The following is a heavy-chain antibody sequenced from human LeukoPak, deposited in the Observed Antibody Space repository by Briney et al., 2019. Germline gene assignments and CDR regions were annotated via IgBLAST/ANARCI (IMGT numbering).Heavy chain of an antibody. CDR2: INHSGST. CDR3: ARQCGQGYAEGYYGMGV. J-gene: IGHJ6*02. D-gene: IGHD3-16*01. V-gene: IGHV4-34*01. CDR1: GGSFSGYY. Sequence: SETLSLTCAVYGGSFSGYYWSWIRQPPGKGLEWIGEINHSGSTNYHPSLKSRVTISVDTSKNQFSLKLSSVTAADTAVYYCARQCGQGYAEGYYGMGVWGQGTTVTVSS.